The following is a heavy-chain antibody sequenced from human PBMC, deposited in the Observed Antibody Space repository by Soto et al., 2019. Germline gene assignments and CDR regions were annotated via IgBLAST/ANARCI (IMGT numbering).Heavy chain of an antibody. Sequence: GGSLRLSCAASGFSFSSFWMSWARQAPGKGLEWVANIKQDGRETFYVDSVEGRFTISRDNAQRSLYLQMNSLRADDTAVYYCAKDGPDRITAIDHWGQGTLVTVS. CDR3: AKDGPDRITAIDH. D-gene: IGHD2-15*01. J-gene: IGHJ4*02. V-gene: IGHV3-7*01. CDR2: IKQDGRET. CDR1: GFSFSSFW.